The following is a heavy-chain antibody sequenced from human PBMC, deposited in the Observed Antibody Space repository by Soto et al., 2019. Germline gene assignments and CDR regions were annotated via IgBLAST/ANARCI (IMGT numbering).Heavy chain of an antibody. CDR2: ISYDGSNK. CDR3: ASGSWGYYYYGMDI. V-gene: IGHV3-30-3*01. J-gene: IGHJ6*02. Sequence: QVQLVESGGGVVQPGRSLRLSCAASGFTFSSYAMHWVRQAPGKGLEWVAVISYDGSNKYYADSVKGRFTISRDNSKNTLYLQMKSLRAEDTAVYYCASGSWGYYYYGMDIWGQGTTVTVSS. D-gene: IGHD2-15*01. CDR1: GFTFSSYA.